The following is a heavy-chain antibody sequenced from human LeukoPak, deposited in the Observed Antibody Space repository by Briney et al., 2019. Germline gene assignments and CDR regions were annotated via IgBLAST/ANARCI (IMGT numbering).Heavy chain of an antibody. V-gene: IGHV3-48*04. CDR2: NSSSGSTI. D-gene: IGHD3-3*01. CDR1: GFTFSSYS. J-gene: IGHJ4*02. CDR3: ARKNYDFLSGGPKHFDY. Sequence: GGPLRLSCTASGFTFSSYSMSWVRQAPGKGLEWVSYNSSSGSTIYYADSVKGRFTISRDNANNSLSLQMNSLRAEDTAVYYCARKNYDFLSGGPKHFDYWGQGTLVTVSS.